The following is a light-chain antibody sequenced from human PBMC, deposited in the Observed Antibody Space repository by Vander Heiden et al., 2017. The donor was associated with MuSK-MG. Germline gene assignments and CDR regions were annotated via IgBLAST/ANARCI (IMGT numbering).Light chain of an antibody. V-gene: IGKV1-39*01. CDR2: AAS. CDR1: QTITTY. CDR3: QQIDSTPPRT. Sequence: DIQMTQSPSSLATSLGDRVTITCRASQTITTYLNWYQQKPGKDPTLLIHAASNLQSGVPSRFSGSRSVKHFNLTISCRQPEDVATYCSQQIDSTPPRTFGQGTKLEIK. J-gene: IGKJ1*01.